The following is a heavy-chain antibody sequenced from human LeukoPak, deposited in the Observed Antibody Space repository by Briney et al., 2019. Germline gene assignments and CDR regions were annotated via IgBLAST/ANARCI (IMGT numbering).Heavy chain of an antibody. J-gene: IGHJ4*02. V-gene: IGHV3-7*03. CDR3: ARDGPGDGEGYYFDY. CDR2: IKQDGSEK. D-gene: IGHD7-27*01. Sequence: PGGSLRLSCAASGFTFSSYWMSWVRQAPGKGLEWVANIKQDGSEKYYVDSVKGRFTISRDNAKNSLYLQMNSLRAEDTAVYYCARDGPGDGEGYYFDYWGQGTLVTVSS. CDR1: GFTFSSYW.